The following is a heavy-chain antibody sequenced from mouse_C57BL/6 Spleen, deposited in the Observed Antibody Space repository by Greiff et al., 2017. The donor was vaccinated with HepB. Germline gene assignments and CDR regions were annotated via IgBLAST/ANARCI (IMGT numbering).Heavy chain of an antibody. Sequence: EVMLVESGEGLVKPGGSLKLSCAASGFTFSSYAMSWVRQTPEKRLEWVAYISSGGDYIYYADTVKGRFTISRDNARNTLYLQMSSLKSEDTAMYYCTRVYGNYQGYFDVWGTGTTVTVSS. D-gene: IGHD2-1*01. CDR2: ISSGGDYI. CDR1: GFTFSSYA. V-gene: IGHV5-9-1*02. CDR3: TRVYGNYQGYFDV. J-gene: IGHJ1*03.